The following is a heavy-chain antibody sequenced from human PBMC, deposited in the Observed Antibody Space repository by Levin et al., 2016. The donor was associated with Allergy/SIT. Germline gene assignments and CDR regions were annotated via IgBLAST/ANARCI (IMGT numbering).Heavy chain of an antibody. J-gene: IGHJ4*02. CDR3: AKDYAFSSSAWYFFDS. V-gene: IGHV3-9*01. D-gene: IGHD6-19*01. CDR1: GFTFNDYA. Sequence: GGSLRLSCAASGFTFNDYAMHWVRQVPGKGLEWVSGVSWNSGSIGYADSVKGRFTVSRDNVKNSLYLEMNSLRPEDTALYYCAKDYAFSSSAWYFFDSWGQGTLVTVSS. CDR2: VSWNSGSI.